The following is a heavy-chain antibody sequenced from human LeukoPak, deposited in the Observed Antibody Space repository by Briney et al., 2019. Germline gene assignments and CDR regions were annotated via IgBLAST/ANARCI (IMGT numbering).Heavy chain of an antibody. CDR3: ARPAGVSGFIYGMDV. CDR2: ISSSGSTI. D-gene: IGHD2-8*01. V-gene: IGHV3-11*01. Sequence: GGSLRLSCAASGFTFSDYHMSWIRQAPGKGLEWVSYISSSGSTIYYADSVKGRFTISRDNAKNSLYLQMNSLRAEDTAAYYCARPAGVSGFIYGMDVWGQGTTVTVSS. J-gene: IGHJ6*02. CDR1: GFTFSDYH.